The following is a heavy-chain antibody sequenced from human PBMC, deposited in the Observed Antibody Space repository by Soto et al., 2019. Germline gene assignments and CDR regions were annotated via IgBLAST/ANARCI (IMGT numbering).Heavy chain of an antibody. CDR2: IKQDGSEK. Sequence: HPGGSLRLSCAASGFTFTNYWMSWVRQAPGKGLEWVANIKQDGSEKYYVDSVKGRFTISRDNAKNSLYLQMNSLRAEDTAVYYCARDLRYCSGGSCYLYYYYYGMDVWGQGTTVTVSS. D-gene: IGHD2-15*01. CDR1: GFTFTNYW. V-gene: IGHV3-7*01. CDR3: ARDLRYCSGGSCYLYYYYYGMDV. J-gene: IGHJ6*02.